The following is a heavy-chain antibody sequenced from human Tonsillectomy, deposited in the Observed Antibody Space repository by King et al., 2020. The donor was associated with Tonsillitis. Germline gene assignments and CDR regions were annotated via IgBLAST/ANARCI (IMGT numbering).Heavy chain of an antibody. CDR3: AREEWYSSGGGVFYGMDV. D-gene: IGHD6-25*01. CDR1: GYTFTSYG. CDR2: ISAYNGNT. J-gene: IGHJ6*02. V-gene: IGHV1-18*04. Sequence: VQLVESGAEVKKPGASVKVSCKASGYTFTSYGISWVRQAPGQGLEWMGWISAYNGNTNYAQKLQGRVTMTTDTSTSTAYMELRSLRSDDTAVYYCAREEWYSSGGGVFYGMDVWGQGTTVTVSS.